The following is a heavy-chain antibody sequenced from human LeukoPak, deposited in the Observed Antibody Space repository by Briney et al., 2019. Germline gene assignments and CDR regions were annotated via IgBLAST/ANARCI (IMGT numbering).Heavy chain of an antibody. CDR1: GFTFSSFA. D-gene: IGHD6-13*01. V-gene: IGHV3-64D*06. CDR3: AKDPDSSSWYGISYYYYGMDV. J-gene: IGHJ6*02. Sequence: PGGSLRLSCSASGFTFSSFAMHWVRQAPGKGLEFVSSISINGGTTYYGDSVKGRFTISRDNSKNTLYLQMSSLRAEDTAVYYCAKDPDSSSWYGISYYYYGMDVWGQGTTVTVSS. CDR2: ISINGGTT.